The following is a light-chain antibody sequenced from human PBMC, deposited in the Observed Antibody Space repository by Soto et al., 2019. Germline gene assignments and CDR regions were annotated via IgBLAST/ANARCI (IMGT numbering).Light chain of an antibody. V-gene: IGKV3-20*01. J-gene: IGKJ3*01. CDR2: GAS. CDR1: QSVNNNN. CDR3: QQYGSSPVS. Sequence: EIVLTQSPGTLSLSPGESATLSCRASQSVNNNNLGWYQQKPGQAPRLVIYGASSRATGIPDRFSGSGSGTDFTLTISRLEPEDFAVYFCQQYGSSPVSFGPGTKVDIK.